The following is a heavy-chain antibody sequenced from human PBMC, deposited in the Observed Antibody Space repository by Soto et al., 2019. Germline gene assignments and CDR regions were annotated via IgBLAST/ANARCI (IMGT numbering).Heavy chain of an antibody. CDR1: GFTFRSFA. CDR3: XXXXXXDYVGGFDF. Sequence: EVRLVESGGDLVQPGGSLKLSCAASGFTFRSFAMSWVRQAPGKGPEWVSGISGNGGRTYYADSVKGLFTISRDNSKSTLYXXXXXXXXXXXXXXXXXXXXXXDYVGGFDFRGQGTMVIVSS. D-gene: IGHD4-17*01. J-gene: IGHJ3*01. V-gene: IGHV3-23*04. CDR2: ISGNGGRT.